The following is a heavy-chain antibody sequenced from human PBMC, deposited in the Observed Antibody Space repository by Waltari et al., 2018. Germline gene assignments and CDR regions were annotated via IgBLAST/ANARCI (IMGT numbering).Heavy chain of an antibody. V-gene: IGHV1-24*01. CDR1: GYTLTELS. CDR3: ATAVTTPPYYFDY. Sequence: QVQLVQSGAEVKKPGASVKVSCKVSGYTLTELSMHWVRQAPGKGLEWMGGLDPEDGETIYEQKFQGRFTMTEDTSKDTAYMELSSLRSEDTAVYYCATAVTTPPYYFDYWGQGTLVTVSS. D-gene: IGHD4-17*01. CDR2: LDPEDGET. J-gene: IGHJ4*02.